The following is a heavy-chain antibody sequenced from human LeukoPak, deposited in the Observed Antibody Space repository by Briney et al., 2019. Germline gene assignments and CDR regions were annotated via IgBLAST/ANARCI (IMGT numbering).Heavy chain of an antibody. J-gene: IGHJ4*02. V-gene: IGHV3-30*19. CDR1: GFTFSSYG. Sequence: PGGSLRLSCAASGFTFSSYGMHWVRQAPGKGLEWVAVISYDGSNKYYADSVKGRFTISRDNSKNTLYLQMNSLRAEDTAVYYCARGAPRVMIAARPVYFDYWGQGTLVTVSS. CDR3: ARGAPRVMIAARPVYFDY. D-gene: IGHD6-6*01. CDR2: ISYDGSNK.